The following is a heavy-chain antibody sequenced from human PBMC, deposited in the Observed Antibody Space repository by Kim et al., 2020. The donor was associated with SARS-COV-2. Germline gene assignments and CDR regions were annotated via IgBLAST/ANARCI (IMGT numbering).Heavy chain of an antibody. CDR1: GYSFTSYW. CDR2: IYPGDSDT. D-gene: IGHD2-21*02. CDR3: ARSRVTAIRPARDAFDI. Sequence: GESLKISCKGSGYSFTSYWIGWVRQMPGKGLEWMGIIYPGDSDTRYSPSFQGQVTISADKSISTAYLQWSSLKASDTAMYYCARSRVTAIRPARDAFDIWGQGTMVTVSS. J-gene: IGHJ3*02. V-gene: IGHV5-51*01.